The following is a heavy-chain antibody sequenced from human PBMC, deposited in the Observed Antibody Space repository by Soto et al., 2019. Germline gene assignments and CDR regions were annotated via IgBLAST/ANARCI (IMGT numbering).Heavy chain of an antibody. J-gene: IGHJ4*02. V-gene: IGHV1-3*01. CDR1: GYTFTSYA. CDR3: ALGTYYYDSRGSKGYFDY. D-gene: IGHD3-22*01. CDR2: INAGNGNT. Sequence: ASVKVSCKASGYTFTSYAMQWVRQAPGQRLEWMGWINAGNGNTKYSQKFQGRVTITRDTSASTAYMELSSLRSEDTAVYYCALGTYYYDSRGSKGYFDYWGQG.